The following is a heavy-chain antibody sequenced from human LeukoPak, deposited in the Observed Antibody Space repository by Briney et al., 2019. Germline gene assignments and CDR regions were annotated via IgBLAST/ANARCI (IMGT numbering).Heavy chain of an antibody. V-gene: IGHV4-4*07. CDR3: ARDTGYQDIVVVPAAINYYYYYMDV. J-gene: IGHJ6*03. D-gene: IGHD2-2*01. CDR2: IYTSGST. CDR1: GGSFSGYY. Sequence: SETLSLTCAVYGGSFSGYYWSWIRQPPGKGLEWIGRIYTSGSTNYNPSLKSRVTMSVDTSKNQFSLKLSSVTAADTAVYYCARDTGYQDIVVVPAAINYYYYYMDVWGKGTTVTVSS.